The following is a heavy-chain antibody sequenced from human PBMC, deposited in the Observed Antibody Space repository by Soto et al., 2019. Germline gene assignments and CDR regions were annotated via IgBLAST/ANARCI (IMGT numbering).Heavy chain of an antibody. Sequence: WTWIRQHPGKGLEWIRYIYYSGVTYYNPSLKSRVTISVDTSKNQFSLKLSSVTAADTAMYYCARDLRGRGSGRFDPWGQGTLVTVSS. V-gene: IGHV4-31*02. CDR2: IYYSGVT. CDR3: ARDLRGRGSGRFDP. J-gene: IGHJ5*02. D-gene: IGHD3-10*01.